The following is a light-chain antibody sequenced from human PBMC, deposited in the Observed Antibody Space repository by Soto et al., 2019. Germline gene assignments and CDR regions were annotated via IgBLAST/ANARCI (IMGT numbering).Light chain of an antibody. CDR2: GAS. J-gene: IGKJ4*01. Sequence: IVLSRSPGTLSLSPGERATLSCRASQSVSSSYLAWYQQKPGQAPRLLIYGASSRATGIPDRFSGSGSGTDFTLTISRLEPEDFAAYYCHLYDSSLGLTFGGGTKLEIK. V-gene: IGKV3-20*01. CDR1: QSVSSSY. CDR3: HLYDSSLGLT.